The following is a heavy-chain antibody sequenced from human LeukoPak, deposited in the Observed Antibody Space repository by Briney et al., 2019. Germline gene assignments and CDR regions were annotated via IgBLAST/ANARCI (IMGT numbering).Heavy chain of an antibody. CDR2: INWNGGST. CDR3: ARAKSSTRPYYFDY. CDR1: GFTFDDYG. Sequence: GGSLRLSCAASGFTFDDYGMSWVRQAPGKGLEWVSGINWNGGSTGYADSVKGRFTISRDNAKNSLYLQMNSLRAEDTALYHCARAKSSTRPYYFDYWGQGTLVTVSS. V-gene: IGHV3-20*01. J-gene: IGHJ4*02. D-gene: IGHD2-2*01.